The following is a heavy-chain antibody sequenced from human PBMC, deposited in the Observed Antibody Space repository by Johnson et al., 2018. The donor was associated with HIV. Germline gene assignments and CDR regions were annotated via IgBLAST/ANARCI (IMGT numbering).Heavy chain of an antibody. J-gene: IGHJ3*02. V-gene: IGHV3-9*01. CDR3: AKDVEYYDANDAFDI. CDR1: GFTFDDYA. CDR2: ISWNSGSI. D-gene: IGHD3-22*01. Sequence: VQLVESGGGLVQPGRSLRLSCAASGFTFDDYAMHWVRQAPGKGLEWVSGISWNSGSIGYADSVKGRFTISRDNAKNSLYLQMNSLRAEDTALYYCAKDVEYYDANDAFDIWGQGTMVTVSS.